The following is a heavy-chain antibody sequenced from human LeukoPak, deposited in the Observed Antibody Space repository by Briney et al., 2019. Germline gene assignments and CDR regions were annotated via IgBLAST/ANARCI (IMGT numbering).Heavy chain of an antibody. J-gene: IGHJ4*02. Sequence: PSETLSLTCTVSGGSISSSSYYWGWIRQPPGKGLEWIGSIYYSGSTYYNPSLKSRVTISVNTSKNQFSLKLSSVTAADTAVYYCARDAGDYVPIDYWGQGTLVTVSS. CDR2: IYYSGST. CDR1: GGSISSSSYY. CDR3: ARDAGDYVPIDY. D-gene: IGHD4-17*01. V-gene: IGHV4-39*07.